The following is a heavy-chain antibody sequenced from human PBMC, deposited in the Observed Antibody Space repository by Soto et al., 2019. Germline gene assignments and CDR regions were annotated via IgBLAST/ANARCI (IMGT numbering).Heavy chain of an antibody. D-gene: IGHD1-1*01. CDR3: ARDLWVEPELYYYGMDV. CDR2: IFYSGTT. V-gene: IGHV4-30-4*01. CDR1: GGSISSGGYY. J-gene: IGHJ6*02. Sequence: SETLSLTCTVSGGSISSGGYYWSWIRQTPGKGLEWIGHIFYSGTTYYNPSLKSRLTISVDTSKNHFSLRLTSVTAADTAVYYCARDLWVEPELYYYGMDVWGQGTTVTVSS.